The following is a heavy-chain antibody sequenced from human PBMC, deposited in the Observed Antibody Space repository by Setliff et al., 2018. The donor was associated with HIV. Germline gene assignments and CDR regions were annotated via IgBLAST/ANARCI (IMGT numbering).Heavy chain of an antibody. CDR3: ARGSSGWYVYYYYGTDV. J-gene: IGHJ6*02. V-gene: IGHV1-8*02. CDR1: GYTFTSYD. Sequence: ASVKVSCKASGYTFTSYDINWVRQATGQGLEWMGWMNPNSGNTGYAQKFQGRVTMTRNTSISTAYMELSSLRSEDTAVYYCARGSSGWYVYYYYGTDVWGQGTTVTVSS. CDR2: MNPNSGNT. D-gene: IGHD6-19*01.